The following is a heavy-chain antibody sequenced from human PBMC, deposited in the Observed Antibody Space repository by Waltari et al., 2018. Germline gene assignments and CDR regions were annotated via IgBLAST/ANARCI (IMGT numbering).Heavy chain of an antibody. CDR2: SSWNSGSI. V-gene: IGHV3-9*01. Sequence: EVQLVESGGGLVQPGRSLRLSCAASGFTFDDYAMHWVRQAPGKGLEWVSGSSWNSGSIGYADSVKGRFTISRDNAKNSLYLQMNSLRAEDTALYYCAKALRGTNDIYDYWGQGTLVTVSS. CDR1: GFTFDDYA. J-gene: IGHJ4*02. CDR3: AKALRGTNDIYDY. D-gene: IGHD2-8*01.